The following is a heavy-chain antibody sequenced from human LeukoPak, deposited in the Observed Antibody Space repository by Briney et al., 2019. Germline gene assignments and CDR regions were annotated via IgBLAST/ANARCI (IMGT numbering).Heavy chain of an antibody. CDR1: GGSFSGYY. D-gene: IGHD1-1*01. V-gene: IGHV4-34*01. J-gene: IGHJ5*02. Sequence: PSETLSLTCAVYGGSFSGYYWSWIRQPPGKGLEWIGYIYYSGSTYYNPSLKSRVTISVDTSKNQFSLKLSSVTAADTAVYYCARYKGSNWFDPWGQGTLVTVSS. CDR3: ARYKGSNWFDP. CDR2: IYYSGST.